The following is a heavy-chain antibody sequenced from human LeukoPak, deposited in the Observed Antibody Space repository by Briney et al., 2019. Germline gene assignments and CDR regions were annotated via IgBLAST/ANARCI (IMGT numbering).Heavy chain of an antibody. V-gene: IGHV4-31*03. CDR3: ARGSTLIRGFDY. D-gene: IGHD3-10*01. CDR2: IFYSGSA. Sequence: TSQTLSLTCTVSGGSISSGDYYWNWIRQHPEKSLEWIGYIFYSGSAYYNPSLKSRVTISVDTSKNQFSLKLSSVTAADTAVYYCARGSTLIRGFDYWGQGTPVTVSS. J-gene: IGHJ4*02. CDR1: GGSISSGDYY.